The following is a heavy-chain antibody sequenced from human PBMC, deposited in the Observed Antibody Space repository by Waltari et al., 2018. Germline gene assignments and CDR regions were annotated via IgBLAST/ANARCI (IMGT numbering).Heavy chain of an antibody. D-gene: IGHD6-19*01. CDR1: GFAFDTHA. V-gene: IGHV3-33*03. Sequence: QVQLVESGGGVVQPGRSQRLSCAASGFAFDTHAMHWVRQAPGKGREWVAMIWNDGSHEYYADSVKGRLTISRDNSKNTVYLQMSSLRGDDTAMYYCVTDPPYSGWSFAHWGQGTLVTVSS. CDR3: VTDPPYSGWSFAH. J-gene: IGHJ4*02. CDR2: IWNDGSHE.